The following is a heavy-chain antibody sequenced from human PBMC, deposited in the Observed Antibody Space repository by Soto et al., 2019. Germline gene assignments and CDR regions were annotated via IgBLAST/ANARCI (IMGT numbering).Heavy chain of an antibody. Sequence: PGGSLRLSCAASGFTFGYYWMSWVRQAPGKGLEWLATIKWDASEKKYVDSVKGRFTMSRDNAKNSLYLQMNSLTVEDTAVYYCARSGELLQTFDSWGQGTLVTVSS. CDR2: IKWDASEK. CDR1: GFTFGYYW. D-gene: IGHD1-26*01. J-gene: IGHJ4*02. CDR3: ARSGELLQTFDS. V-gene: IGHV3-7*01.